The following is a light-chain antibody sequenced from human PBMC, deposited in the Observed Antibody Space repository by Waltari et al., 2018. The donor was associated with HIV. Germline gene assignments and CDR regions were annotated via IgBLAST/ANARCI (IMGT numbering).Light chain of an antibody. J-gene: IGKJ1*01. CDR1: QSVSSN. CDR3: QQYNNWLRT. CDR2: GAS. V-gene: IGKV3-15*01. Sequence: EIVMTQSPATLSVSPGERATLSCRASQSVSSNLAWYQQKPSQAPRLLIYGASIRATGIPARFSGSGSATEFTLTISSLQSEDFAVYYCQQYNNWLRTFGQGTKVEIK.